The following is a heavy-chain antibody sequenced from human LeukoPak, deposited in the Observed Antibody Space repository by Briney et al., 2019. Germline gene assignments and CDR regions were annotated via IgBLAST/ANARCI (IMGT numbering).Heavy chain of an antibody. CDR1: GFTFSSYG. CDR3: AKVPLRYFDWLPFDY. Sequence: GGSLRLSCAASGFTFSSYGMHWVRQASGKGLEWVAVISYDGSNKYYADSVKGRFTISRDNSKNTLYLQMNSLRAEDTAVYYCAKVPLRYFDWLPFDYWGQGTLVTVSS. V-gene: IGHV3-30*18. J-gene: IGHJ4*02. CDR2: ISYDGSNK. D-gene: IGHD3-9*01.